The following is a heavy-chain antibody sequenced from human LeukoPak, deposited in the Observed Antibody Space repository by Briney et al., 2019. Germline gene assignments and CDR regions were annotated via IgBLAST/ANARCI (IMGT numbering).Heavy chain of an antibody. CDR3: SKKGQANDDGKPD. Sequence: GGSLRLSCVASGFTFSNYAVSWVRQAPGKGLAWVSAISDSGGSTQYADSVRGRFTISRDNSKNTLYLEMNILRAEDTAIYYCSKKGQANDDGKPDWGQGTLVTVSS. CDR1: GFTFSNYA. D-gene: IGHD1-1*01. CDR2: ISDSGGST. V-gene: IGHV3-23*01. J-gene: IGHJ4*02.